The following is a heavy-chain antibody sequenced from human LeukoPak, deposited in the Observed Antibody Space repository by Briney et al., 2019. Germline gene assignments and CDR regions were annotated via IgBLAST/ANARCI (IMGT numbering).Heavy chain of an antibody. J-gene: IGHJ5*02. V-gene: IGHV3-11*06. CDR3: AGSDILTGTNWFDP. D-gene: IGHD3-9*01. Sequence: PGGSLRLSCAASGFTFSDYYMSWIRQAPGKGLEWVSYISSSSSYTNYADSVKGRFTISRDNAKNSLYLHMNSLRAEDTAVYYCAGSDILTGTNWFDPWGQGTLVTVSS. CDR1: GFTFSDYY. CDR2: ISSSSSYT.